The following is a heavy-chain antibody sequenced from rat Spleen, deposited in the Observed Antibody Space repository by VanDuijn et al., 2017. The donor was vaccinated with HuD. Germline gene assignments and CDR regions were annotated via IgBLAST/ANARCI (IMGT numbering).Heavy chain of an antibody. V-gene: IGHV2-43*01. CDR3: ARGGFYGYD. CDR1: GFSLTSHH. D-gene: IGHD1-7*01. J-gene: IGHJ2*01. Sequence: QVQLKESGPGLVQPSQTLSLTCTVSGFSLTSHHVSWVRQFPGKGLEWMGGIWGDGSTDYNSPLKSRLSISRDTSKSQVFLKMSSLQTEDTATYYCARGGFYGYDRGQGVMVTVSS. CDR2: IWGDGST.